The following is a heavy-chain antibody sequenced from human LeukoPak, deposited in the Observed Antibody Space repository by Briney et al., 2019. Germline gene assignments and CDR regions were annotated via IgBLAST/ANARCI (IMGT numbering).Heavy chain of an antibody. CDR2: IYYSGST. D-gene: IGHD2-8*02. CDR1: GGSISSGDYY. J-gene: IGHJ4*02. Sequence: LSESLSLTCTVSGGSISSGDYYWSWIRQPPGKGLEWIGYIYYSGSTYYNPSLKSRVTISVDTSKNQFSLKLNSVTAADTAVYYCARTGGTIDYWGQGTLVTVSS. CDR3: ARTGGTIDY. V-gene: IGHV4-30-4*01.